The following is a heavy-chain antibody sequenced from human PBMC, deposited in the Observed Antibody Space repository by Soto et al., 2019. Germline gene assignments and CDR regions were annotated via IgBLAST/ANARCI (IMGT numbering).Heavy chain of an antibody. D-gene: IGHD1-1*01. Sequence: QVQLQQWGAGLLKPSETLSLTCAVYGGSFSGYYWSWIRQPPGKGLEWIGEINHSGSTDYNPSLKSRVTISVDTSKNQFSLKLSSVTAADTAVYYCAIVYKGGTQNKNYYYGMDVWGQGTTVTVSS. CDR1: GGSFSGYY. V-gene: IGHV4-34*01. J-gene: IGHJ6*02. CDR2: INHSGST. CDR3: AIVYKGGTQNKNYYYGMDV.